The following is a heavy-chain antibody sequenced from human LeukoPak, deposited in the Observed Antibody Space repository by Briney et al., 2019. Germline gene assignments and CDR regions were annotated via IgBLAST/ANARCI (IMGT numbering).Heavy chain of an antibody. CDR3: AREAVAGIYAFDI. V-gene: IGHV1-8*01. CDR1: GYTFTSYD. CDR2: MNPNSGNT. D-gene: IGHD6-19*01. J-gene: IGHJ3*02. Sequence: GASVKVSCKASGYTFTSYDINWVRQATGKGLEWMGWMNPNSGNTGYAQKFQGRVTMTRNTSISTAYMELSSLRSEDTAVYYCAREAVAGIYAFDIWGQGTMVTVSS.